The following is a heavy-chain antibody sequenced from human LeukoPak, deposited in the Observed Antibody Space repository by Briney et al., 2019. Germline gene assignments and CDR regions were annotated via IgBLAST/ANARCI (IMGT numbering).Heavy chain of an antibody. CDR2: ISAYNGNT. Sequence: ASVKASCKASGYTFTSYGISWVRQAPGQGLEWMGWISAYNGNTNYAQKLQGRVTMTTDTSTSTAYMELRSLRSDDTAVYYCARGSWRHYYYYGMDVWGQGTTVTVSS. CDR3: ARGSWRHYYYYGMDV. CDR1: GYTFTSYG. J-gene: IGHJ6*02. D-gene: IGHD3-3*01. V-gene: IGHV1-18*01.